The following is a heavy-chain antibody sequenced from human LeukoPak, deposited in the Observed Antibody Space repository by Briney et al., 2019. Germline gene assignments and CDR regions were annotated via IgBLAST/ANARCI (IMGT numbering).Heavy chain of an antibody. D-gene: IGHD1-20*01. CDR2: ISGTGFTT. Sequence: GGSLRLSCAASGFTLSTYAMHWVRQAPGKGLEWVAYISGTGFTTYYADSVKGRFTISSDSSKNTLFLQMNSLRAEDTAIYYCAKDGYNWIAFDDWGQGTLVTVSS. J-gene: IGHJ4*02. V-gene: IGHV3-23*01. CDR1: GFTLSTYA. CDR3: AKDGYNWIAFDD.